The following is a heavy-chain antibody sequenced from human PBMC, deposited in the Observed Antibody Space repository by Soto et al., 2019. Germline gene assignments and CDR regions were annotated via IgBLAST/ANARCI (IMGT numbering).Heavy chain of an antibody. CDR2: IIPIFGTA. V-gene: IGHV1-69*13. CDR1: GGTFSSYA. CDR3: ARGSLRYSSGWSHDY. Sequence: SVKVSCKASGGTFSSYAISWVRQAPGQGLEWMGGIIPIFGTANYAQKFQGRDTITADESTSTAYMELSSLRSEDTAVYYCARGSLRYSSGWSHDYWGQGTLVTVSS. J-gene: IGHJ4*02. D-gene: IGHD6-19*01.